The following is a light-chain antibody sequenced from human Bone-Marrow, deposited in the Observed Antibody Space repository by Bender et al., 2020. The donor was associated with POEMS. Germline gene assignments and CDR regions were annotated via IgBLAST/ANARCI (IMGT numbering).Light chain of an antibody. CDR1: DLGDKY. J-gene: IGLJ2*01. CDR3: QAWDTYSVI. V-gene: IGLV3-1*01. CDR2: QDT. Sequence: SYEVTQPPSVSVSPGQTASITCSGDDLGDKYVAWYQQKPGQSPVLVIYQDTKRPSGIPDRFSGSNSGNTATLTISGTQALDAADYYCQAWDTYSVIFGGGTKLTVL.